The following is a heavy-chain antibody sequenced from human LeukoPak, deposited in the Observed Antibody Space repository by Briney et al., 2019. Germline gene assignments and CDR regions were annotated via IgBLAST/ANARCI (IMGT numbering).Heavy chain of an antibody. CDR1: GGSISSYY. CDR3: ARDRYSYGSNWFDP. J-gene: IGHJ5*02. Sequence: SETLSPTCTVSGGSISSYYWSWIRQPPGKGLEWIGYIYYSGSTNYNPSLKSRVTISVDTSKNQFSLKLSSVTAADTAVYYCARDRYSYGSNWFDPWGQGTLVTVSS. CDR2: IYYSGST. V-gene: IGHV4-59*01. D-gene: IGHD5-18*01.